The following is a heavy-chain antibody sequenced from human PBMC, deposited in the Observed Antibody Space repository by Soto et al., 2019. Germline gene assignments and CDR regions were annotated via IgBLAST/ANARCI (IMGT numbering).Heavy chain of an antibody. J-gene: IGHJ5*02. Sequence: ASVKVSCKAPGDTFTSYYLNWVRQAPGQGLEWMGVINSHGGSTKYAQKFQGRITMTRDTSRSTVYMVLSSLRSDDTAIYYCARSSGGNFGIIIEGSNWFDPWGQGTLVTVSS. V-gene: IGHV1-46*01. CDR2: INSHGGST. CDR1: GDTFTSYY. D-gene: IGHD3-3*01. CDR3: ARSSGGNFGIIIEGSNWFDP.